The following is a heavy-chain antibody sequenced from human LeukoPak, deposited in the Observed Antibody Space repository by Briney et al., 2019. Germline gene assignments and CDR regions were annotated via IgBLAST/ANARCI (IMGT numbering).Heavy chain of an antibody. Sequence: PWGSLRLSCAASEFTFSAYWMHWVRQAPGKGLVWVSRIRGDGSMTNYADSVKGRFTISRDNAKNTLYLQMNSLRLEDTAVYYCARENLAAAADYWGQGTVVTVSS. CDR1: EFTFSAYW. CDR3: ARENLAAAADY. CDR2: IRGDGSMT. V-gene: IGHV3-74*01. J-gene: IGHJ4*02. D-gene: IGHD6-25*01.